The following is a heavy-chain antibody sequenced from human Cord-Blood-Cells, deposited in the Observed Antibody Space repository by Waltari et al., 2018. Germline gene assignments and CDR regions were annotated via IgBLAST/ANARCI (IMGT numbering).Heavy chain of an antibody. CDR2: CNHSGST. CDR1: GGSFSGYY. CDR3: ARGRSIAVAGNFDY. Sequence: QVQLQQWGAGLLKPSVTLSLTCAVYGGSFSGYYWSWIRQPPGKGLAWVGECNHSGSTNYNPALKRRVTITVDTSKNQFALKLSSVTAADTAVYYCARGRSIAVAGNFDYWGQGTLVTVSA. V-gene: IGHV4-34*01. J-gene: IGHJ4*02. D-gene: IGHD6-19*01.